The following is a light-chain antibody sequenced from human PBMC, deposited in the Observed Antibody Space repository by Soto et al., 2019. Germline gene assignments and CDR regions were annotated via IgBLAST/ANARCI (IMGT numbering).Light chain of an antibody. Sequence: QSALTQPRSVSGSPGQSVTISCTGTSSDVGFYNYVSWYQQHPGKAPKLMIYDVSKRPSGVPDRFSGSKSGNTASLTISGLQAEDEADYYCCSYAGSYTFYVFGTGTNVTVL. V-gene: IGLV2-11*01. CDR1: SSDVGFYNY. CDR2: DVS. CDR3: CSYAGSYTFYV. J-gene: IGLJ1*01.